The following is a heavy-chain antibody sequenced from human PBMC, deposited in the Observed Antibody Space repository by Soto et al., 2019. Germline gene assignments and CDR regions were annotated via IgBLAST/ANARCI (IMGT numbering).Heavy chain of an antibody. Sequence: PSETLSLTCAVSGGSFRGYFWSWIRQSPAKGLEWIGEINDSGNTYYNPSFKSRLTISVDTSTSQISLRLTSVTAADSAVYCCQGGDFWGQGTRVTVSS. V-gene: IGHV4-34*01. J-gene: IGHJ4*02. D-gene: IGHD3-16*01. CDR2: INDSGNT. CDR3: QGGDF. CDR1: GGSFRGYF.